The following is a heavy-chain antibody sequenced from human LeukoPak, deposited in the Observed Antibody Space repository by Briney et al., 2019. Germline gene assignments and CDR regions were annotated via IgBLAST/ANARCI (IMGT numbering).Heavy chain of an antibody. D-gene: IGHD3-22*01. J-gene: IGHJ4*02. CDR1: GGSISSYY. CDR2: IYTSGST. Sequence: PSETLSLTCTVSGGSISSYYWSWIRQPPGKGLEWIGYIYTSGSTNYNPSLKSRVTISVDTSKNQFSLKLSSVTAADTAVYYCARQAYYYDSSGYYYEIGPFDYWGQGTLVTVSS. V-gene: IGHV4-4*09. CDR3: ARQAYYYDSSGYYYEIGPFDY.